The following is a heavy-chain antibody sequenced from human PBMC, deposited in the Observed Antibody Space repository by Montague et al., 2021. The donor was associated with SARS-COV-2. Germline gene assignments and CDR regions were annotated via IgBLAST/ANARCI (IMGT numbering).Heavy chain of an antibody. CDR1: GGSFSDYY. D-gene: IGHD3-22*01. V-gene: IGHV4-34*01. CDR2: INHRGTS. J-gene: IGHJ4*02. CDR3: ARGRQHFNMIVVVMTGGEYYFDY. Sequence: SETLSLTCAVYGGSFSDYYWSWIRQPPGKGLEWIGEINHRGTSNYNPSLKSRVSIPVDTSKNQFSLYLGSVTAADTAVYYCARGRQHFNMIVVVMTGGEYYFDYWGQGTLVTVSS.